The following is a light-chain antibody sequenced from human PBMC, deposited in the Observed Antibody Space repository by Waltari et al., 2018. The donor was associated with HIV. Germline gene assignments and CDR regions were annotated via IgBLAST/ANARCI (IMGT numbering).Light chain of an antibody. J-gene: IGLJ2*01. V-gene: IGLV2-14*01. Sequence: QSALTQPASVSGSPGQSITISCTGTSSDVRGYHYVSWYQQHPGKAPKLMIYDVSYRPSGVSNRFSGSKSGNTASLTISGLQAEDEADYYCSSYTSSSTLYVVFGGGTKLTVL. CDR3: SSYTSSSTLYVV. CDR2: DVS. CDR1: SSDVRGYHY.